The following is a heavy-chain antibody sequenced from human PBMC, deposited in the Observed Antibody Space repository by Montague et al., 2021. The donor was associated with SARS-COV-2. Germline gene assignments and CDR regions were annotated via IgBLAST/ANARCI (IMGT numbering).Heavy chain of an antibody. D-gene: IGHD2/OR15-2a*01. J-gene: IGHJ3*02. CDR3: ATALCTTSGCSDDAFHI. V-gene: IGHV3-48*01. CDR2: ITSRTTTI. Sequence: SLRLSCAASAFNSSSYDMNLVRQAPGKGLEWVSYITSRTTTIYYSDSVKGRFTISIDNATNSLYLQMNGLRGDYPAVYYCATALCTTSGCSDDAFHIWGQGTMVTVSS. CDR1: AFNSSSYD.